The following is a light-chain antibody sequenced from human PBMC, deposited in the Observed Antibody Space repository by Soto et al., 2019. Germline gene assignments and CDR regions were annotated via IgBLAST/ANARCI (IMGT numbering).Light chain of an antibody. Sequence: DIQMTQSPSTLSASVGDTVTVTCRASQSVSGWLAWYQQKPGEAPKLLIYDASALKRGVPSRFSGSGSGTTFTLTITSLQPDDFATYYCQQYETFSGTFGPGTKVEI. CDR2: DAS. CDR3: QQYETFSGT. CDR1: QSVSGW. J-gene: IGKJ1*01. V-gene: IGKV1-5*01.